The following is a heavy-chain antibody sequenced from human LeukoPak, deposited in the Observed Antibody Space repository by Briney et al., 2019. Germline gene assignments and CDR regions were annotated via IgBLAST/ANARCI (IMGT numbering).Heavy chain of an antibody. V-gene: IGHV1-2*02. CDR2: INPNSGGT. D-gene: IGHD3-22*01. CDR3: ARDLYDSSGLRFDP. CDR1: GYTFTSYY. J-gene: IGHJ5*02. Sequence: ASVKVSCKASGYTFTSYYMHWVRQAPGQGLEWMGWINPNSGGTNYAQKFQGRVTMTRDTSISTAYMELSRLRSDDTAVYYCARDLYDSSGLRFDPWGQGTLVTVSS.